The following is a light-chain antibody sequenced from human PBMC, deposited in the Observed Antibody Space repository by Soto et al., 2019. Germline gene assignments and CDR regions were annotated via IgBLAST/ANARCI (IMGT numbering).Light chain of an antibody. CDR1: SSDVGGYNY. CDR2: EVS. Sequence: QSALTQPASVSGSPGQSIAISCTGTSSDVGGYNYVSWYQQHPGKAPKLMIFEVSYRPSGVSNRFSGSKSGNTASLTISGLQAEDEADYYCSSYTGSSINTVVFGGGTKPTVL. V-gene: IGLV2-14*01. CDR3: SSYTGSSINTVV. J-gene: IGLJ2*01.